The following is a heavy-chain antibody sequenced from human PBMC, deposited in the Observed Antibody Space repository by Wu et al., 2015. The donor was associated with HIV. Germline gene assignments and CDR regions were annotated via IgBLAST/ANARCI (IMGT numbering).Heavy chain of an antibody. CDR1: GYTFTDYY. D-gene: IGHD6-19*01. J-gene: IGHJ4*02. Sequence: QVQLVQSGAEVKKPGASVKVSCKASGYTFTDYYMHWVRQAPGQGLEWMGWINSNSGDTNYAQKFQGRVTMTRDTSVSTVYMELSRVRSDDTAVYYCAREVAVAGAAFDYWGQGTLVTVSS. CDR3: AREVAVAGAAFDY. CDR2: INSNSGDT. V-gene: IGHV1-2*02.